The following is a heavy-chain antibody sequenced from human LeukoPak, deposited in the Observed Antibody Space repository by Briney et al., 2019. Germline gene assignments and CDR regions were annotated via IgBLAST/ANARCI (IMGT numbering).Heavy chain of an antibody. CDR1: GYTFTSYD. D-gene: IGHD2-15*01. CDR2: MNPNSGNT. CDR3: ASSGLNVVVVAAIDTFDY. J-gene: IGHJ4*02. Sequence: ASVKVSCKASGYTFTSYDINWVRQATGQGLEWMGWMNPNSGNTGYAQKFQGRVTITRNTSISTAYMELSSLRSEDTAVYYCASSGLNVVVVAAIDTFDYWGQGTLVTVSS. V-gene: IGHV1-8*03.